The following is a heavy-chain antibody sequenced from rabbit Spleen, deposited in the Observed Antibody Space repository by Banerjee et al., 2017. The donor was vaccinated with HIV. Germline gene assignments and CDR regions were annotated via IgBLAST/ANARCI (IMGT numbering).Heavy chain of an antibody. CDR2: IDVAKYGTT. V-gene: IGHV1S45*01. CDR1: GLDLSSRYW. D-gene: IGHD4-1*01. CDR3: ARDLDGVIGWIFGW. J-gene: IGHJ6*01. Sequence: QEQLEESGGDLVKPGASLTLTCKASGLDLSSRYWICWVRQAPGKGLEWITCIDVAKYGTTYYTSWAKGRFTISKASSTTVTLQMTSLTAADTATYFCARDLDGVIGWIFGWGGPGTLSPS.